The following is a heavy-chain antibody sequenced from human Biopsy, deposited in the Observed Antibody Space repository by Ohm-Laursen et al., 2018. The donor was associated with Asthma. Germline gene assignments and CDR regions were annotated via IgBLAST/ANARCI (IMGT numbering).Heavy chain of an antibody. V-gene: IGHV4-61*01. J-gene: IGHJ6*02. Sequence: TLSLTCAVSGGSVSTGSYYWSWIRQPPGKGLEWLGYIYYTGSDNYNPSLKSRVTISVDTSKNQLSLRLSSVTAADTAVYYCARGPNYHGSGRAPIGMDVWGQGTTVTVSS. D-gene: IGHD3-10*01. CDR1: GGSVSTGSYY. CDR2: IYYTGSD. CDR3: ARGPNYHGSGRAPIGMDV.